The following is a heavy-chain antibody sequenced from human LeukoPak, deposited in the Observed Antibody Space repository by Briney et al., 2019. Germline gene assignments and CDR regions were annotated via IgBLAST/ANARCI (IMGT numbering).Heavy chain of an antibody. V-gene: IGHV1-2*02. CDR3: ARGAALSLTYYYDSSGVDY. D-gene: IGHD3-22*01. CDR2: INPNSGGT. Sequence: ASVKVSCKASGYTFTGYYMHWVRQAPGQGLGWMGWINPNSGGTNYAQKFQGRVTMTRDTSISTAYMELSRLRSDDTAVYYCARGAALSLTYYYDSSGVDYWGQGTLVTVSS. J-gene: IGHJ4*02. CDR1: GYTFTGYY.